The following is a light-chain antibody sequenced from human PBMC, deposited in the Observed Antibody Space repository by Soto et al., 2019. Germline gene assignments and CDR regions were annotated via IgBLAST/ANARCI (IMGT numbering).Light chain of an antibody. V-gene: IGKV1-5*03. CDR1: QTISIW. Sequence: DIQMTQSPSTLSASVGDRVTITCGARQTISIWLAWYQQKPGKAPKLLIYKASTLKSGVPSRFSGSGSGTEFTLTISSLQPDDFATYYCQHYNSYSEAFGQGTKVDI. CDR3: QHYNSYSEA. J-gene: IGKJ1*01. CDR2: KAS.